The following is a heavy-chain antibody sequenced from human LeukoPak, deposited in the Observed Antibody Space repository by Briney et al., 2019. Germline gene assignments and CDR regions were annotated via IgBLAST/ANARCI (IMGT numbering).Heavy chain of an antibody. J-gene: IGHJ4*02. D-gene: IGHD4-23*01. V-gene: IGHV3-23*01. Sequence: GGSLRLSCAASGFTFSSYAMSWVRQAPGKGLEWVSAISGSGGSTYYADSVKGRFTISRDNSKNTLYLQMNSLRAEDTAVYYCAKDPTQTPRTNYFDYWGQGTLVTVSS. CDR1: GFTFSSYA. CDR3: AKDPTQTPRTNYFDY. CDR2: ISGSGGST.